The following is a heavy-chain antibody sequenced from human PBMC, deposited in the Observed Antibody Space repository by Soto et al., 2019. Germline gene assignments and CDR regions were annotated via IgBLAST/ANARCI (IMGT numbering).Heavy chain of an antibody. V-gene: IGHV1-2*04. D-gene: IGHD6-13*01. J-gene: IGHJ4*02. CDR2: INPNSGGT. Sequence: GASVKVSCKASGYTFTGYYMHWVRQAPGQGLEWMGWINPNSGGTNYAQKFQGWVTMTRDTSISTAYMELSRLRSDDTAVYYCARSGVVAAEDGHFEYWCQGTLVTVSS. CDR3: ARSGVVAAEDGHFEY. CDR1: GYTFTGYY.